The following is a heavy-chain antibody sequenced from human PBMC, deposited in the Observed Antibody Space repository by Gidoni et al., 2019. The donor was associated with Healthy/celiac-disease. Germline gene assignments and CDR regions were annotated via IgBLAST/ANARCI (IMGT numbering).Heavy chain of an antibody. CDR1: GFTFSHYY. D-gene: IGHD3-3*01. V-gene: IGHV3-11*01. J-gene: IGHJ4*02. CDR3: ARDRSGYAFLEFFDY. Sequence: QVQLVESGGGLVKPGGSLSLSCAASGFTFSHYYMSWIRQAPGKGLGWVSYISSSGSTIYYADSVKGRFTISRDNAKNSLYLQMNSLRAEDTAVYYCARDRSGYAFLEFFDYWGQGTLVTVSS. CDR2: ISSSGSTI.